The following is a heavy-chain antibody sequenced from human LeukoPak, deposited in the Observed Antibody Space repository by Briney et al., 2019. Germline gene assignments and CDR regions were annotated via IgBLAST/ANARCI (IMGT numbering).Heavy chain of an antibody. CDR2: ISAYNGNT. V-gene: IGHV1-18*01. CDR1: GYTFTSYG. Sequence: ASVTVSFKASGYTFTSYGISWVRQAPGQGREGMGWISAYNGNTNYAQKLQGRVTMTPDTSTSTAYMELRSLRSDDTAVYCCARILTGYLRAFDIWGQGTMVTVSS. J-gene: IGHJ3*02. CDR3: ARILTGYLRAFDI. D-gene: IGHD3-9*01.